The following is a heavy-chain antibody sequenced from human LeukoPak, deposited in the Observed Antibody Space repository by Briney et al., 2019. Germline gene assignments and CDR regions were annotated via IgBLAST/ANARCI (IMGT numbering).Heavy chain of an antibody. V-gene: IGHV3-49*04. CDR2: IRSKTYGGTP. Sequence: GGSLRLSCTASGFTFGDYALTWVRQAPGKGLGWVGFIRSKTYGGTPEYAASVQGRFTISRDDSKGIAYLQMNSLKTEDTAVYYCTRDQTPYYWGQGTLVTVSS. J-gene: IGHJ4*02. CDR1: GFTFGDYA. CDR3: TRDQTPYY.